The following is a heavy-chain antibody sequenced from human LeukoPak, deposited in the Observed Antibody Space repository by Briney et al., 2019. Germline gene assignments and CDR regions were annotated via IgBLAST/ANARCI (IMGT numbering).Heavy chain of an antibody. Sequence: GGSLRLSCAASGFTFSSYAMSWVRQAQGKGLAWVSGISSSGASTYYADFVKGRITISRDNSKNTLYVQMNSLRAEDTAVYYCAKGLGDSCYSALDYWGQGTLVTVSS. J-gene: IGHJ4*02. CDR2: ISSSGAST. CDR3: AKGLGDSCYSALDY. D-gene: IGHD2-15*01. V-gene: IGHV3-23*01. CDR1: GFTFSSYA.